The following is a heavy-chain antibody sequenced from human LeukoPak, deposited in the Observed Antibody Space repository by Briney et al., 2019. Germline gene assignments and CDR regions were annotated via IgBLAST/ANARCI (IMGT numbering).Heavy chain of an antibody. D-gene: IGHD3-10*01. CDR2: IDPSDSYT. Sequence: GESLKISCKASGYSFTSYWISWVRQLPGKGLEWMGRIDPSDSYTNYSPSFQGHVTISADKSISTACLQWSSLKASDTAMYYCARLYYYGSGSYAYYFDYWGQGTLVTVSS. V-gene: IGHV5-10-1*01. CDR1: GYSFTSYW. J-gene: IGHJ4*02. CDR3: ARLYYYGSGSYAYYFDY.